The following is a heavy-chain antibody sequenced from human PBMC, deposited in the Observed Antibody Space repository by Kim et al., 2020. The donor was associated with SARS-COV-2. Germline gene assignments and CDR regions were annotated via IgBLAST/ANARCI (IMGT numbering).Heavy chain of an antibody. D-gene: IGHD6-6*01. CDR1: GFTFDDYA. V-gene: IGHV3-9*01. Sequence: GGSLRLSCAASGFTFDDYAMHWVRQAPGKGLEWVSGISWNSGSIAYAYSVKGRFTISSDNAKNSLYLQMHSLRAEATASYYCAKTLRVSTSFYYGMDVWG. CDR2: ISWNSGSI. CDR3: AKTLRVSTSFYYGMDV. J-gene: IGHJ6*01.